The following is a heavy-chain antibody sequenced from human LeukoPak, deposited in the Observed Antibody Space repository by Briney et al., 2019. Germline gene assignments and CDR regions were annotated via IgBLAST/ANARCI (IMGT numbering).Heavy chain of an antibody. CDR3: AELGITMIGGV. J-gene: IGHJ6*04. Sequence: GGSLRLSCAASGFTFSSYGMSWVRQAPGKGLEWVSYISSSGSTIYYADSVKGRFTISRDNAKNSLYLQMNSLRGEDTAVYYCAELGITMIGGVWGKGTTVTISS. CDR1: GFTFSSYG. CDR2: ISSSGSTI. V-gene: IGHV3-48*04. D-gene: IGHD3-10*02.